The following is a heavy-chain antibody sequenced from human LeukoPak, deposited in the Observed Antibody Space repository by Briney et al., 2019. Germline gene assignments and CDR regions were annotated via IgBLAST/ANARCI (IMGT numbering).Heavy chain of an antibody. CDR3: AKAKKDGSTSYFDY. V-gene: IGHV3-23*01. CDR1: GFTFSSYA. D-gene: IGHD5-24*01. CDR2: ISGSGGIT. Sequence: GGSLRLSCAASGFTFSSYAMSWVRQAPGKGLEWVSAISGSGGITYYADSVKGRFTISRDNSKNTLYLQMNSLRAEDTAIYYCAKAKKDGSTSYFDYWGQGTPVTVSS. J-gene: IGHJ4*02.